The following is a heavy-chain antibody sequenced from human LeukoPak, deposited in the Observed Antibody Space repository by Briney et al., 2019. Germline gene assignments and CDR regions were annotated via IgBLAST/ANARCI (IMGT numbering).Heavy chain of an antibody. Sequence: GGSLRLSCVASGFSFSSYWMSWVRQAPGKGLEWVANIKRDGSEKYYVDSVKGRFTISRDNAKNSVFLQVNSLRVEDTSVYYCARNAFDIWGQGTMVSVSS. J-gene: IGHJ3*02. CDR1: GFSFSSYW. CDR3: ARNAFDI. CDR2: IKRDGSEK. V-gene: IGHV3-7*01.